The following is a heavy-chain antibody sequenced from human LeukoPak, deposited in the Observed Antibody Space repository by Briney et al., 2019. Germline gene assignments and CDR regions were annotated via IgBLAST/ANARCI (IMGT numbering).Heavy chain of an antibody. CDR3: ARAPGRLGSGSYNWFDP. CDR2: IYTSGST. CDR1: GASISSGSYY. Sequence: SETLSLTCTVSGASISSGSYYWSWIRQPAGKGLEWIGRIYTSGSTTYNPSLKSRVTISVDTSKNQFSLKLSSVTAADTAVYYCARAPGRLGSGSYNWFDPWGQGTLVTVSS. D-gene: IGHD3-10*01. J-gene: IGHJ5*02. V-gene: IGHV4-61*02.